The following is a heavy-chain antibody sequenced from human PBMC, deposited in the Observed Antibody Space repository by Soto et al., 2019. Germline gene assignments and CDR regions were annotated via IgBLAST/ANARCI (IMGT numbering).Heavy chain of an antibody. D-gene: IGHD4-17*01. Sequence: PGDSLKISCKGSGYSFTSYWISWVRQMPGKGLEWMGRIDPSDSYTNYSPSFQGHVTISADKSISTAYLQWSSLEASDTAMYYCARRLLHDYRLEHYYFAMDVWGEGTRVTLCS. CDR2: IDPSDSYT. CDR3: ARRLLHDYRLEHYYFAMDV. V-gene: IGHV5-10-1*01. J-gene: IGHJ6*02. CDR1: GYSFTSYW.